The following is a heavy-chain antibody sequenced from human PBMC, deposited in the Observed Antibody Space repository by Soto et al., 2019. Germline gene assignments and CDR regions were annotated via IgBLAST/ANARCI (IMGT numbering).Heavy chain of an antibody. CDR1: GGTFSSYA. J-gene: IGHJ4*02. CDR2: LIPIFGTA. V-gene: IGHV1-69*01. CDR3: ARVEWFGMEPYYFDY. D-gene: IGHD3-10*01. Sequence: QVQLVQSGAEVKKPGSSVKVSCKASGGTFSSYAISWVRQAPGQGLEWMGGLIPIFGTANYAQKFQGRVTINAHESTSTAYMELSSLRSEDTAVYYCARVEWFGMEPYYFDYWGQGTLVTVSS.